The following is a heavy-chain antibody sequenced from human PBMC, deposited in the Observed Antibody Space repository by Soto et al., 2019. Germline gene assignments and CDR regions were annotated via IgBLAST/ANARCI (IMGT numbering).Heavy chain of an antibody. J-gene: IGHJ4*02. CDR1: GYSFTSSP. D-gene: IGHD2-2*02. CDR2: IHTGNGDT. CDR3: ASSFTVPSAIAY. V-gene: IGHV1-3*04. Sequence: ASVKVSCTTSGYSFTSSPLNWFRQAPGQRPEWVGWIHTGNGDTKYSQKFQGRLTLTRDTSASTGYMELSSLRSEDTAVYYCASSFTVPSAIAYWGQGTLVTVSS.